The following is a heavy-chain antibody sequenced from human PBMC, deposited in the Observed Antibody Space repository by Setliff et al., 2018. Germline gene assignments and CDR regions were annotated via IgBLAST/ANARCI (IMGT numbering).Heavy chain of an antibody. CDR1: GDSISDAS. Sequence: SETLSLTCTVSGDSISDASIMAWIRQPPGKGLEFIGYVFYNGAAKYDPSLKSRVTMSVDTSKTQFSLKLNSMTTADTAVYYCARMSGFLYMDVWAKGPRSPSP. D-gene: IGHD3-3*01. J-gene: IGHJ6*03. CDR3: ARMSGFLYMDV. CDR2: VFYNGAA. V-gene: IGHV4-59*01.